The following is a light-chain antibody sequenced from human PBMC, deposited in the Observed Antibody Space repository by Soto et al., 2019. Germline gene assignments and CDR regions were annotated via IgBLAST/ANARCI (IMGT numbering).Light chain of an antibody. Sequence: SYELTQPPSVSVAPGKTARLTCGGNNIGSKSVHWDQQKPGQAPVLVIYYDSDRPSGIPERFSGSNSGNTATLTISRVEAGDEADYYCQVWDSSSDHVVFGRGTQLTVL. CDR3: QVWDSSSDHVV. CDR2: YDS. CDR1: NIGSKS. V-gene: IGLV3-21*04. J-gene: IGLJ2*01.